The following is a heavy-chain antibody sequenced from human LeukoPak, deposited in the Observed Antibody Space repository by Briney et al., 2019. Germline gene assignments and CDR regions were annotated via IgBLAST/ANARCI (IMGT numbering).Heavy chain of an antibody. CDR2: IYHSGST. CDR1: GGSFSGYY. Sequence: SETLSLTCAVSGGSFSGYYWGWIRQPPGKGLEWIGSIYHSGSTYYNPSLKSRVTISVDTSKNQFSLKLSSVTAADTAVYYCARGTNDLWTGYSPDWGQGTLVTVSS. J-gene: IGHJ4*02. CDR3: ARGTNDLWTGYSPD. D-gene: IGHD3/OR15-3a*01. V-gene: IGHV4-38-2*01.